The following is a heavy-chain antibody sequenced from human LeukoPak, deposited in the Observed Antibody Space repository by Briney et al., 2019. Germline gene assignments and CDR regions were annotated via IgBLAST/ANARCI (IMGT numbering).Heavy chain of an antibody. CDR2: IKQDGSEK. V-gene: IGHV3-7*01. CDR1: GFTSSSYW. D-gene: IGHD4-23*01. J-gene: IGHJ4*02. CDR3: ATDDYGGNRPDY. Sequence: GGSLRLSCAASGFTSSSYWMSWVRQAPGKGLEWVANIKQDGSEKYYVDSVKGRFTISRDNAKNSLYLQMNSLRAEDTAVYYCATDDYGGNRPDYWGQGTLVTVSS.